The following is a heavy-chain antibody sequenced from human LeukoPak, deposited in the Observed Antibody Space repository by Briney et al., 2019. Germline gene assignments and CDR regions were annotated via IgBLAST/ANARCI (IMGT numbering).Heavy chain of an antibody. CDR1: GYTFTSYY. V-gene: IGHV1-46*01. D-gene: IGHD6-19*01. Sequence: ASVKVSCKASGYTFTSYYMHWVRQAPGQGLEWMGIINPSGGSTSYAQKFQGRVTMTRDTSTSTVYMELSSLRSEDTAVYYCAKAGSGGGAFDIWGQGTMVTVSS. J-gene: IGHJ3*02. CDR3: AKAGSGGGAFDI. CDR2: INPSGGST.